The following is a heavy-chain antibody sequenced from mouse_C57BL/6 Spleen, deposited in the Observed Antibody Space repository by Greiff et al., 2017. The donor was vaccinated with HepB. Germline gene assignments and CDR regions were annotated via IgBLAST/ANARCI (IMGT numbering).Heavy chain of an antibody. V-gene: IGHV1-59*01. CDR1: GYTFTSYW. CDR2: IDPSDSYT. J-gene: IGHJ4*01. D-gene: IGHD1-1*02. CDR3: ARRGWDGAMDY. Sequence: HVQLQQPGAELVRPGTSVKLSCKASGYTFTSYWMHWVKQRPGQGLEWIGVIDPSDSYTNYNQKFKGKATLTVDTSSSTAYMQLSSLTSEDSAVYYCARRGWDGAMDYWGQGTSVTVSS.